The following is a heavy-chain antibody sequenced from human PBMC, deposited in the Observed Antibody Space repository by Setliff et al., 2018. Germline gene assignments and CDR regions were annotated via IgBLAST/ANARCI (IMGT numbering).Heavy chain of an antibody. J-gene: IGHJ4*02. V-gene: IGHV4-39*01. D-gene: IGHD3-10*02. CDR1: GGSFSSYY. Sequence: PSETLSLTCAVYGGSFSSYYWGWIRQPPGKGLEWIGSIYYSGSTYYNPSLKSRVTISVDTSKNQFSLKLSSVTAADTAVYYCARLGVVTDVFGTFDYWGQGTLVTVSS. CDR3: ARLGVVTDVFGTFDY. CDR2: IYYSGST.